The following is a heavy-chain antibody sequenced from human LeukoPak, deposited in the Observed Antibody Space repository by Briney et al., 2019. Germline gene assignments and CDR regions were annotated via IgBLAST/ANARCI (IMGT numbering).Heavy chain of an antibody. V-gene: IGHV4-59*10. J-gene: IGHJ6*03. Sequence: SETLSLTCAVYGGSFSGYYWSWIRQPAGKGLEWIGRIYTSGSTNYNPSLKSRVTMSVDASKNQFSLKLSSVTAADTAVYYCARAVGSGSFQTYYYYMDVWGKGTTVTISS. CDR1: GGSFSGYY. CDR3: ARAVGSGSFQTYYYYMDV. D-gene: IGHD3-10*01. CDR2: IYTSGST.